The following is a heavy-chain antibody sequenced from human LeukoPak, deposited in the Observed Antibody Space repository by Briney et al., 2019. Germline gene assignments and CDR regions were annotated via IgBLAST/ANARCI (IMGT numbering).Heavy chain of an antibody. Sequence: GGSLRLSCAGSGFTFSSYGMHWVRQAPGKGLEWVAVILYDGSHEYHADSVKGRYTISRDNTKNTLYLQMSSLRAEDTAVYDCAKDLQGNGGAAGGVSMRYYYYAMDVWGKGTTVTVSS. CDR2: ILYDGSHE. J-gene: IGHJ6*04. CDR1: GFTFSSYG. D-gene: IGHD6-13*01. V-gene: IGHV3-30*18. CDR3: AKDLQGNGGAAGGVSMRYYYYAMDV.